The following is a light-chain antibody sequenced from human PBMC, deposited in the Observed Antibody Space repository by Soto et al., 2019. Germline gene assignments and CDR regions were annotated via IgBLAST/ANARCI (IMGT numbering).Light chain of an antibody. V-gene: IGLV1-51*02. CDR2: GNN. J-gene: IGLJ2*01. CDR3: GAWDSSLSAVV. CDR1: SSNIGNNY. Sequence: QPVLTQPPSVSAAPGQKVTISCSGSSSNIGNNYVSWYQQLPGTAPKLLIYGNNKRPSGIPDRFSGSKSGTSATLGITGLQTGDEADYYCGAWDSSLSAVVFGGGTQLTVL.